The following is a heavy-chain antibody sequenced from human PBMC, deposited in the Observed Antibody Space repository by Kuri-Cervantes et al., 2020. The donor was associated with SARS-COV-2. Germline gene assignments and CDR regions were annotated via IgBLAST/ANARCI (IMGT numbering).Heavy chain of an antibody. V-gene: IGHV1-2*04. D-gene: IGHD2-15*01. Sequence: ASVKVSCKASGYTFASYAMHWVRQAPGQGLEWMGWINPNSGGTNYAQKFQGWVTMTRDTSISTAYMELSRLRSDDTAVYYCARRKLGYCSGGSCYEKGWFDPWGQGTLVTVAS. CDR1: GYTFASYA. J-gene: IGHJ5*02. CDR3: ARRKLGYCSGGSCYEKGWFDP. CDR2: INPNSGGT.